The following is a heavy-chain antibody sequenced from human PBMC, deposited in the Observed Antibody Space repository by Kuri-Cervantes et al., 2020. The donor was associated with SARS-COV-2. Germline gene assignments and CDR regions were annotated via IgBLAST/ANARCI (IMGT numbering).Heavy chain of an antibody. Sequence: ESLKISCTVSGGSISSYYWSWIRQPPGKGLEWIGYIYYSGSTNYNPSLKGRVTISVDTSKNQFSLKLSSVTAADTAVYYCASFGGIPFWGQGTMVTVSS. J-gene: IGHJ3*01. D-gene: IGHD4-23*01. CDR1: GGSISSYY. CDR2: IYYSGST. V-gene: IGHV4-59*01. CDR3: ASFGGIPF.